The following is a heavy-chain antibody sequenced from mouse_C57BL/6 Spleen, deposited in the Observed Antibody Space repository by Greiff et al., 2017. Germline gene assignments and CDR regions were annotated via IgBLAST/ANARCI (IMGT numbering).Heavy chain of an antibody. CDR2: INPNNGGT. CDR3: ARDSSGYKYFDY. Sequence: EVQLHQSGPELVKPGASVKISCKASGYTFTDYYMNWVKQSHGKSLEWIGDINPNNGGTSYNQKFKGKATLTVDKSSSTAYMELRSLTSEDSAVYYCARDSSGYKYFDYWGQGTTLTVSS. CDR1: GYTFTDYY. D-gene: IGHD3-2*02. J-gene: IGHJ2*01. V-gene: IGHV1-26*01.